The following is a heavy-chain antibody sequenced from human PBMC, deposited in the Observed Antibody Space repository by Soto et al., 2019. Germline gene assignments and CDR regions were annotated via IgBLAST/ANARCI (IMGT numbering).Heavy chain of an antibody. CDR1: GFTFSRYW. D-gene: IGHD2-2*01. CDR3: ARDLSSCSSARCYSYYYGMDV. CDR2: INSDGSRT. J-gene: IGHJ6*02. V-gene: IGHV3-74*01. Sequence: GGSLRLSCSASGFTFSRYWTHWVRQVPGRGLVWVSHINSDGSRTTYADSVKGRFTISRDNAKNTLYLQMNSLRAEDTAVYYCARDLSSCSSARCYSYYYGMDVWGQGTTVTVSS.